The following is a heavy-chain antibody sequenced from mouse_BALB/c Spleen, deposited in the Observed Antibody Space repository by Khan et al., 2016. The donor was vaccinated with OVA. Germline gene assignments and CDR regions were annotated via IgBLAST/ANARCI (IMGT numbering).Heavy chain of an antibody. J-gene: IGHJ4*01. D-gene: IGHD2-14*01. V-gene: IGHV2-6-4*01. Sequence: QVQLKESGPGLVAPSQSLSITCTVSGFSLSRYNLRWVRQPPGKGLAWLGMIWGGGNTDYTSALKSRLSISKDNSKSPVFLKINSLQTDDTARYYGARSYYRYDGYYAMDYWGQGTSVTVSS. CDR1: GFSLSRYN. CDR2: IWGGGNT. CDR3: ARSYYRYDGYYAMDY.